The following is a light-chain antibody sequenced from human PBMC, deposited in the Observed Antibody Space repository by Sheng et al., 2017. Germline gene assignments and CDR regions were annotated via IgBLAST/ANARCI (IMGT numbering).Light chain of an antibody. CDR2: SAS. Sequence: DIQMTQSPSSLSASVGDRVTITCRASEGIRSFLAWYQQKPGKVPKLLINSASTLQSGVPSRFSGSGSGTDFALTISSLQPEDVATYYCQKYNSVPLTFGGGPRWRSN. V-gene: IGKV1-27*01. CDR3: QKYNSVPLT. J-gene: IGKJ4*01. CDR1: EGIRSF.